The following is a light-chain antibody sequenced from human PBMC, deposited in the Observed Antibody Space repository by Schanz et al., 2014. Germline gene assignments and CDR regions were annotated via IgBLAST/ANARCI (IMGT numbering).Light chain of an antibody. Sequence: TQSPATLSASVGDRVTITCRASQSISTYLNWYQQKPGKAPKFLIYAASSLQSGVPSRFSGSGSGTDFTLTISSLQPEDFATYYCQQSYNTPRTFGQGTKLEIK. CDR2: AAS. CDR1: QSISTY. V-gene: IGKV1-39*01. CDR3: QQSYNTPRT. J-gene: IGKJ2*01.